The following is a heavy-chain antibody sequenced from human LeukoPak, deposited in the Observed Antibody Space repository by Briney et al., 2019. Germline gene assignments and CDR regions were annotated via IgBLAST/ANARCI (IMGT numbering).Heavy chain of an antibody. V-gene: IGHV3-21*01. CDR3: ARSAAAAGYYYYYYYMDV. CDR2: ISSSSSYI. D-gene: IGHD6-13*01. Sequence: GGSLRLSCAASGFTFSSYSMNWVRQAPGKGLEWVSSISSSSSYIYYADSVKGRFTISRDNAKNSLYLQMNSLRAEDTAVYYCARSAAAAGYYYYYYYMDVWGKGTTVTVSS. CDR1: GFTFSSYS. J-gene: IGHJ6*03.